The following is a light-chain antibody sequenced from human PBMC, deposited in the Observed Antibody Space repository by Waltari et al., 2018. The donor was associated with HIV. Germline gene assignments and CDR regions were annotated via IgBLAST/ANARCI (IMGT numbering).Light chain of an antibody. J-gene: IGLJ3*02. Sequence: QSVLTQPPSASGTPGQRAAISCSGSSSNIGSNYVYWYQQPPGTAPTVLIYRSNQRPSGVPDRFSGSKSGTSASLAISALRSEDEADYYCATWDDSLSGPVFGGGTKLTVL. CDR1: SSNIGSNY. V-gene: IGLV1-47*01. CDR2: RSN. CDR3: ATWDDSLSGPV.